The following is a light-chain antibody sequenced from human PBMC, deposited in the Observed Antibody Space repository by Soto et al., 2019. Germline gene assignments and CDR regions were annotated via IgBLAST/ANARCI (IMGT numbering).Light chain of an antibody. CDR2: DAA. CDR3: QQTSSAPFT. Sequence: DIQLTQSPSFLSASVGDRVTITCRASQGIRSYLNWYQQKPGKAPKLLMFDAASLQSGVPSRFSGSGSRTDFTLTITSLQPEDFATYYCQQTSSAPFTFGPGTKVDIK. CDR1: QGIRSY. J-gene: IGKJ3*01. V-gene: IGKV1-39*01.